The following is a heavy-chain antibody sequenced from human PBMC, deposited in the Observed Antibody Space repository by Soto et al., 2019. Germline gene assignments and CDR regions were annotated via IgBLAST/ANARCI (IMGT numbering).Heavy chain of an antibody. CDR1: GFTLRNYA. D-gene: IGHD3-22*01. J-gene: IGHJ4*02. CDR2: ISANDVGT. CDR3: AKDATYYYNTLPRAYFDS. Sequence: GGSLRLSCEASGFTLRNYAMTWIRQAPGKGLEWVSLISANDVGTYYAESVKTRFTISTDQSRNTVFLQMNGLRVEDTAVYYRAKDATYYYNTLPRAYFDSWGQGTPVTVSS. V-gene: IGHV3-23*01.